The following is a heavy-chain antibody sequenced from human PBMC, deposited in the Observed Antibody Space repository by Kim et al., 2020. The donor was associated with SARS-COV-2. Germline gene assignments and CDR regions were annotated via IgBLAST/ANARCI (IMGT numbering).Heavy chain of an antibody. J-gene: IGHJ6*02. CDR1: GGSFSDYN. D-gene: IGHD2-2*02. CDR2: INHSGRT. Sequence: SETLSLTCAVYGGSFSDYNWSWIRQPPGKGLEWIGEINHSGRTSHSPSLKSRVTISVDTSKNQFSLRLKSMTAADTAVYYCARGRAGVVPAPILGLGPWYDYHAMDLWGQGTAVAVSS. V-gene: IGHV4-34*01. CDR3: ARGRAGVVPAPILGLGPWYDYHAMDL.